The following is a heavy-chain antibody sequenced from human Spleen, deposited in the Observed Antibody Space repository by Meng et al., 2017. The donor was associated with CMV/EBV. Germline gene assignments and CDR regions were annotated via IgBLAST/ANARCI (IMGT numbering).Heavy chain of an antibody. Sequence: GESLKISCAASGFTFSSYAMSWVRQAPGKGLEWVSGISGSGGSTYYADSVKGRFTISRDNAKNSLYLQMNSLRAEDTAVYYCAREIYPYAHAFDIWGQGTMVTVSS. CDR2: ISGSGGST. CDR1: GFTFSSYA. J-gene: IGHJ3*02. D-gene: IGHD2-2*01. CDR3: AREIYPYAHAFDI. V-gene: IGHV3-23*01.